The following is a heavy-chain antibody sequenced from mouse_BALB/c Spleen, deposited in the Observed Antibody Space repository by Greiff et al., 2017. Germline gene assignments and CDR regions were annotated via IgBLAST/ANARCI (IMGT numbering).Heavy chain of an antibody. D-gene: IGHD2-3*01. CDR2: ISDGGSYT. CDR3: ARDYDGYPAWLAY. CDR1: VFTFSDSY. V-gene: IGHV5-4*02. Sequence: EVQGVEPGGGLVQPGGTLKLSCAASVFTFSDSYMYWVRQTPEKRLAWVATISDGGSYTYSPDSVKGRFPISRDNAKNNLYLQMSSRKSADTAMYDCARDYDGYPAWLAYWGQGTLVTVAA. J-gene: IGHJ3*01.